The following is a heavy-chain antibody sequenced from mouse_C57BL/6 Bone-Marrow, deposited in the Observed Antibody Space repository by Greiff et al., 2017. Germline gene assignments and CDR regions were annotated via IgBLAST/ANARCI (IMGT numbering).Heavy chain of an antibody. J-gene: IGHJ3*01. CDR2: IRLKSDNYAT. CDR1: GFTFSNYW. D-gene: IGHD1-1*01. Sequence: EVQLVESGGGLVQPGGSMKLSCVASGFTFSNYWMNWVRQSPEKGLEWVAQIRLKSDNYATHYAESVKGRFTISRDDSKSSVYLQMNNLRAEDTGIYYCTFYYYGGGLAYWGQGTLGTVSA. V-gene: IGHV6-3*01. CDR3: TFYYYGGGLAY.